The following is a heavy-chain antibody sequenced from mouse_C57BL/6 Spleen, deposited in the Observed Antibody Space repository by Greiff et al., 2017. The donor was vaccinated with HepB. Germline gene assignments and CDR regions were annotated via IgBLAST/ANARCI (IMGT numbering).Heavy chain of an antibody. Sequence: DVKLVESGPGLVKPSQSLSLTCSVTGYSITSGYYWNWIRQFPGNKLEWMGYISYDGSNNYNPSLKNRISITRDTSKNQFFLKLNSVTTEDTATYYCARGYGPAWFAYWGQGTLVTVSA. D-gene: IGHD2-10*02. CDR1: GYSITSGYY. J-gene: IGHJ3*01. CDR3: ARGYGPAWFAY. CDR2: ISYDGSN. V-gene: IGHV3-6*01.